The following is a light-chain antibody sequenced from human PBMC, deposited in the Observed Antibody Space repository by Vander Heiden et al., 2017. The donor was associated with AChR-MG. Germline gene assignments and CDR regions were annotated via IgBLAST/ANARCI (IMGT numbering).Light chain of an antibody. CDR1: QGISNY. V-gene: IGKV1-27*01. CDR3: HKENGAPRT. J-gene: IGKJ4*01. CDR2: AAS. Sequence: DIQMTQSPSTLSASVGDRVTITCRASQGISNYFASYQQKPGKVPKLLLYAASTLQSAVPSRFSGSGSGTAFTLTISSRQPADDATYYCHKENGAPRTFGGRTKLEIK.